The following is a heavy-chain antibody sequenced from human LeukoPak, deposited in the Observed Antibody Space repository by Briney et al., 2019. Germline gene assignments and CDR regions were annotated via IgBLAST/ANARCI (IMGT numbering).Heavy chain of an antibody. V-gene: IGHV3-33*08. J-gene: IGHJ6*02. CDR1: GFIFSSHA. Sequence: GGSLRLSRAASGFIFSSHAMHWVRQAPGKGLEWVAVIWYDGSNKNYADSVKGRFTISRDNSKNTLYLQMNSLRAEDTAVYYCARVLGRNYGSGSYIGMDVWGQGTTVTVSS. CDR3: ARVLGRNYGSGSYIGMDV. CDR2: IWYDGSNK. D-gene: IGHD3-10*01.